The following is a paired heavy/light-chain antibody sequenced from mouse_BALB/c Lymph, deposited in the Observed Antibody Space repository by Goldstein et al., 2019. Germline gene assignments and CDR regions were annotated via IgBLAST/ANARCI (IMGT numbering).Heavy chain of an antibody. V-gene: IGHV1-7*01. CDR2: INPSTGYT. D-gene: IGHD1-1*02. Sequence: QVQLQQSGAELAKPGASVKMSCKASGYTFTSYWMHWVKQRPGQGLEWIGYINPSTGYTEYNQKFKDKATLTADKSSSTAYMQLSSLTSEDSAVYYCARNMDYYGRNYWGQGTSVTVSS. CDR1: GYTFTSYW. CDR3: ARNMDYYGRNY. J-gene: IGHJ4*01.
Light chain of an antibody. CDR3: QQSNEDPWT. CDR2: AAS. CDR1: QSVDYDGDSY. Sequence: DIVLTQSPASLAVSLGQRATISCKASQSVDYDGDSYMNWYQQKPGQPPKLLIYAASNLESGIPARFSGSGSGTDFTLNIHPVEEEDAATYYCQQSNEDPWTFGGGTKLEIK. V-gene: IGKV3-4*01. J-gene: IGKJ1*01.